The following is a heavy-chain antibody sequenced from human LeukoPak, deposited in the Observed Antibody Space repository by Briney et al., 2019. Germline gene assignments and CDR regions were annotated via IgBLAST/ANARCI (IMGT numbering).Heavy chain of an antibody. CDR3: TRTGGSSGYYYYFDY. CDR2: IRSKAYGGTT. V-gene: IGHV3-49*04. J-gene: IGHJ4*02. CDR1: GFTFGDYA. Sequence: GGSLRLSCTASGFTFGDYAMSWVRQAPGKGLEWVGFIRSKAYGGTTEYAASVKGRFTISRDDSKSIAYLQVNSLKTEDTAVYYCTRTGGSSGYYYYFDYWGQGTLVTVSS. D-gene: IGHD3-22*01.